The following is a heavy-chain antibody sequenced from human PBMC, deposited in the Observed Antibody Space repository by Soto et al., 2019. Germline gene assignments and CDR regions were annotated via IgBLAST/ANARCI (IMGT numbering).Heavy chain of an antibody. CDR1: GFTFSSYA. Sequence: GGSLRLSCAASGFTFSSYAMHWVRQAPGKGLEYVSAISSNGGSTYYANSVKGRFTISRDNSKNTLYLQMGSLRAEDMAVYYCARAPPAEWLLWEGAFDIWGQGTMVTVSS. V-gene: IGHV3-64*01. D-gene: IGHD3-3*01. CDR2: ISSNGGST. CDR3: ARAPPAEWLLWEGAFDI. J-gene: IGHJ3*02.